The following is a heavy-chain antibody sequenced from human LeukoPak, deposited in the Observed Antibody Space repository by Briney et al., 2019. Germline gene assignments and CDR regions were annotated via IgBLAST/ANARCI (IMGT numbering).Heavy chain of an antibody. V-gene: IGHV3-15*07. J-gene: IGHJ5*02. CDR1: GFSFSNAW. CDR3: TTDYPSTAVAGAGDWFDP. CDR2: IKSKIDGGTT. D-gene: IGHD6-19*01. Sequence: PGGSLRLSCAASGFSFSNAWMNWVRQAPGKGLEWVGRIKSKIDGGTTDYAAPVKGSFTISRDDSKNTLYLQMNSLKTEDTAVYYCTTDYPSTAVAGAGDWFDPWGQGTLVTVSS.